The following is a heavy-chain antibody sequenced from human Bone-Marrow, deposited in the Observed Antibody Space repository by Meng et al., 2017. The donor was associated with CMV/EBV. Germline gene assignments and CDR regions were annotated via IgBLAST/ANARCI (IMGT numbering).Heavy chain of an antibody. Sequence: SETLSLTCAVDGGSFSGYYWTWIRQSPGKGLEWIGEVNHSGSTNYNPSLKSRVTISIDSSKSQFSLRLTSVTAADTAIYYCVRDRAGRYDYWGQGTLVTSPQ. CDR3: VRDRAGRYDY. D-gene: IGHD1-26*01. V-gene: IGHV4-34*01. CDR1: GGSFSGYY. J-gene: IGHJ4*02. CDR2: VNHSGST.